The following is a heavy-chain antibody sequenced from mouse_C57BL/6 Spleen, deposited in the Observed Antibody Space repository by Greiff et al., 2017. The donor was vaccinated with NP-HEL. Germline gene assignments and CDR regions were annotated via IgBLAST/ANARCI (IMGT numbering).Heavy chain of an antibody. J-gene: IGHJ1*03. Sequence: EVQLVESGGGLVKPGGSLKLSCAASGFTFSSYTMSWVRQTPEKRLEWVATISGGGGNTYYPDSVKGRFTISRDNAKNTLYLPMSSLRAEDTALYYCARQKAYYSNYYWYFDVWGTGTTVTVSS. D-gene: IGHD2-5*01. V-gene: IGHV5-9*01. CDR2: ISGGGGNT. CDR3: ARQKAYYSNYYWYFDV. CDR1: GFTFSSYT.